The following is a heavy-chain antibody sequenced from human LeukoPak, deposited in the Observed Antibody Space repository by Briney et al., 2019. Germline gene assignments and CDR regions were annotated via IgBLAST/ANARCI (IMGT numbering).Heavy chain of an antibody. CDR3: ARFDDASSGFYYYDY. D-gene: IGHD3-22*01. CDR2: IYPGDSDI. V-gene: IGHV5-51*01. Sequence: GESLKISCKGSGHSFTRYWIGWVRQMPGKGLEWMGIIYPGDSDIRYSPSFQGQVTISADKSISTAYLQWSSLMASDTAMYFCARFDDASSGFYYYDYWGQGTLVTVSS. J-gene: IGHJ4*02. CDR1: GHSFTRYW.